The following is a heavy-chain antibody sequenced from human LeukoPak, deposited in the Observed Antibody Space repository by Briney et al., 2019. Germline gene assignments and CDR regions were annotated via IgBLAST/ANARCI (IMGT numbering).Heavy chain of an antibody. D-gene: IGHD2-8*01. CDR2: IKEDGSKK. CDR3: ARVNPLMAPGAFDI. V-gene: IGHV3-7*01. Sequence: GGSLRLSCAASGFTFSRYWMTWVRQAPGKGLEWVANIKEDGSKKNYVDSVKGRFTISRDNAKNSLYLQINNLRAEDTAIFYCARVNPLMAPGAFDIWGQGTMVAVSS. CDR1: GFTFSRYW. J-gene: IGHJ3*02.